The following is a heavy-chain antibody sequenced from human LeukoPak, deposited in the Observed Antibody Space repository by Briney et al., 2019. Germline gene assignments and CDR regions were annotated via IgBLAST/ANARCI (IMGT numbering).Heavy chain of an antibody. Sequence: GGSLRLSCAASGFTSSSYWMHWVRQVPGKGLVWVSRISGDGTARNYADSVKGRFTISRDDAKNTVDLQMNSLRAEDTAVYYCARETHSSTWPLEYYYGMDVWGQGTTVTVSS. CDR3: ARETHSSTWPLEYYYGMDV. J-gene: IGHJ6*02. CDR1: GFTSSSYW. CDR2: ISGDGTAR. V-gene: IGHV3-74*01. D-gene: IGHD6-13*01.